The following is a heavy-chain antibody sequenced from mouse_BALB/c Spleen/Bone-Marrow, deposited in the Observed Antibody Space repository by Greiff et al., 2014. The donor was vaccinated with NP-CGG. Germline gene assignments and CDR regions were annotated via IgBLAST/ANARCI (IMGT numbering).Heavy chain of an antibody. Sequence: VQLQQSGAELVKPGASVELSCTASGFNIKDTYMHWVKQRPEQGLEWIGRIDPANGNTKYDPKLQGKATITADTSSNTAYLQLSSLTSEDTAVYYCARLITTDYWGQGTTLTVSS. CDR2: IDPANGNT. D-gene: IGHD2-4*01. CDR1: GFNIKDTY. CDR3: ARLITTDY. J-gene: IGHJ2*01. V-gene: IGHV14-3*02.